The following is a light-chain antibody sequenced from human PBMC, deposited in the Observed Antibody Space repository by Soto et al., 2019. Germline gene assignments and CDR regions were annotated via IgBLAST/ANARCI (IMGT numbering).Light chain of an antibody. CDR3: SSYTSSSTLGV. V-gene: IGLV2-14*01. J-gene: IGLJ2*01. CDR1: SSDVGGYNY. CDR2: DVS. Sequence: TQPASVSGSPGQSITISCTGTSSDVGGYNYVSWYQQHPGKAPKLMIYDVSNRPSGVSNRFSGSKSGNTASLTISGLQAEDEADYYCSSYTSSSTLGVFGGGTKLTVL.